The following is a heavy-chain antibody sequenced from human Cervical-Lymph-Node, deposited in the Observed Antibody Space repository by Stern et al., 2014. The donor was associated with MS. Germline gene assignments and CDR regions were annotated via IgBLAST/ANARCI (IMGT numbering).Heavy chain of an antibody. CDR2: VYPGASDT. CDR3: ARHENDFTFDY. J-gene: IGHJ4*02. CDR1: GYSFTSYW. V-gene: IGHV5-51*01. Sequence: VQLVESGAEVKKPGESLKISCKGSGYSFTSYWIGWVRQMPGKGLEWMGVVYPGASDTRYSPAFQGQGTISPDKSISTAYLQWSSLKASDTAMYYCARHENDFTFDYWGQGTLVTVSS. D-gene: IGHD3-3*01.